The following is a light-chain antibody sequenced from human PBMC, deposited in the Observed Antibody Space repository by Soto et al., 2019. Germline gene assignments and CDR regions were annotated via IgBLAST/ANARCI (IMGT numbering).Light chain of an antibody. CDR1: SGSVSTSYY. V-gene: IGLV8-61*01. Sequence: QAVVTQEPSFSVSPGGTVTLTCGLSSGSVSTSYYPSWYQQTPGQAPRTLIYSTNTRSSGVPDRFSGSIIGNKAALTITGAQADDESDYYCVLYMGSGLRVFGGGTKLTVL. J-gene: IGLJ2*01. CDR3: VLYMGSGLRV. CDR2: STN.